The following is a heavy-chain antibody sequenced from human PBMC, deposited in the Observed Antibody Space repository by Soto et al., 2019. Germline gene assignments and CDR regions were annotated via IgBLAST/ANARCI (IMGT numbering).Heavy chain of an antibody. Sequence: QVQLVQSGAEVKKPGASVKVSCKASGYTFTSYGISWVRQAPGQVLEWMGWISAYNGNTKYAQKLQGRVTMTTDTSPSKADRELKSLKSDDTAVYYRSRETNHFCYWDQGTLGHVSS. V-gene: IGHV1-18*01. D-gene: IGHD2-8*01. J-gene: IGHJ4*02. CDR3: SRETNHFCY. CDR2: ISAYNGNT. CDR1: GYTFTSYG.